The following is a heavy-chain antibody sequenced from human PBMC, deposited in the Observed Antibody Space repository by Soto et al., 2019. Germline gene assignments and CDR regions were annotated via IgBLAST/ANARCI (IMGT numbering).Heavy chain of an antibody. Sequence: ASETLSLTCAVYGGSFSGYYWSWIRQPPGKGLEWIGEINHSGSTNYNPSLKSRVTISVDTSKNQFSLKLSSVTAAGTAVYYCARGLRITIFGVVIQSNWFDPWGQGTLVTVSS. CDR2: INHSGST. CDR3: ARGLRITIFGVVIQSNWFDP. J-gene: IGHJ5*02. D-gene: IGHD3-3*01. V-gene: IGHV4-34*01. CDR1: GGSFSGYY.